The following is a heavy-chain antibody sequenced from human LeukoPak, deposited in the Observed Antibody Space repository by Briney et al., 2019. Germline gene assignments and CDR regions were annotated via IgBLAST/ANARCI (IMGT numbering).Heavy chain of an antibody. CDR1: GGSFSGYY. CDR3: ARDDGWTTQTFDY. J-gene: IGHJ4*02. V-gene: IGHV4-34*01. Sequence: SETLSLTCAVYGGSFSGYYWSWIRQPPGKGLEWIGEINHSGSTNYNPSLKSRVTISVDTSKNQFSLKLSSVTAADTAVYYCARDDGWTTQTFDYWGQGTLVTVSS. CDR2: INHSGST. D-gene: IGHD1-1*01.